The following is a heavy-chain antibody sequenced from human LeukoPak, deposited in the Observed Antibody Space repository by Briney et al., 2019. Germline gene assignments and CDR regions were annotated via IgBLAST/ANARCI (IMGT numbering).Heavy chain of an antibody. J-gene: IGHJ5*02. CDR3: ARDKHDYMGLRFDP. Sequence: SETLSLTCTVSGGSISSGGYYWSWIRQPPGKGLEWIGYIYHSGSTYYNPSLKSRVTISVDRSKNQFSLKLSSVTAADTAVYYCARDKHDYMGLRFDPWGQGTLVTVSS. D-gene: IGHD4-11*01. CDR2: IYHSGST. V-gene: IGHV4-30-2*01. CDR1: GGSISSGGYY.